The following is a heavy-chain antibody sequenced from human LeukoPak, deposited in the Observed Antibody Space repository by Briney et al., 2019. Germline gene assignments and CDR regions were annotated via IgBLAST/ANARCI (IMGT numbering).Heavy chain of an antibody. V-gene: IGHV1-3*01. CDR3: ARDDVTMVRGVRISYYYYGMDV. Sequence: ASVKVSCKASGYTFTSYAMHWVRQAPGQRLEWMGWINAGNGNTKYSQKFQGRVTITRDTSASTAYMELSSLRSEDTAVYYYARDDVTMVRGVRISYYYYGMDVWGKGTTVTVSS. D-gene: IGHD3-10*01. CDR1: GYTFTSYA. J-gene: IGHJ6*04. CDR2: INAGNGNT.